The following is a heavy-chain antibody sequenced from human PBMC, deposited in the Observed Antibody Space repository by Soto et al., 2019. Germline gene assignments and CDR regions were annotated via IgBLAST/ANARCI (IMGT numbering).Heavy chain of an antibody. D-gene: IGHD3-3*01. CDR1: GFKFSDYY. CDR2: ISSSGLNI. V-gene: IGHV3-11*01. CDR3: TRSTIRGLRQD. Sequence: QVQLVESGGGLVKPGGSLRLSCAASGFKFSDYYMTWLRQAPGKGLEWVSHISSSGLNIYYADSVKGRFTISRDNARNSLYLQMNSLRAEDTALYFCTRSTIRGLRQDWGQGPLVAVSS. J-gene: IGHJ4*02.